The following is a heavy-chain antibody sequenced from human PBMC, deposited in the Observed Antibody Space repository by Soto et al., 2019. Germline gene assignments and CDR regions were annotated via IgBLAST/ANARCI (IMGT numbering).Heavy chain of an antibody. Sequence: QVQLQESGPGLVKPSETLSLTCTVSGGSVSSGSYYWSWIRQPPGKGLEWIGYIYYSGSTNYKPSITSRVTISVDTCKNQFSLKLISVTAADTAVYFCARVWMGAFDYWCQGTLVTVSS. CDR3: ARVWMGAFDY. D-gene: IGHD1-26*01. V-gene: IGHV4-61*01. CDR2: IYYSGST. CDR1: GGSVSSGSYY. J-gene: IGHJ4*02.